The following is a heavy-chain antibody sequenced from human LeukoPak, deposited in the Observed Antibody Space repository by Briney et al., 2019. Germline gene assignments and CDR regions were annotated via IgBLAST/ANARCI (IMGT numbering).Heavy chain of an antibody. V-gene: IGHV3-30*02. Sequence: GGSLRLSCAASGFTFSIYCLSWVRQAPGKGLEWVAFIRYDGSNKYYADSVKGRFTISRDNSKNTLYLQMNSLRAEDTAVYYCAANFGYCSSTSCYTPSNWGQGTLVTVSS. CDR3: AANFGYCSSTSCYTPSN. CDR2: IRYDGSNK. D-gene: IGHD2-2*02. CDR1: GFTFSIYC. J-gene: IGHJ4*02.